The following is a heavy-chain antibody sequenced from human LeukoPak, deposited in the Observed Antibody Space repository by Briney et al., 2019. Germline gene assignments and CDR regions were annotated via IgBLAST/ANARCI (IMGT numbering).Heavy chain of an antibody. CDR2: INPNSGGT. V-gene: IGHV1-2*06. D-gene: IGHD4-17*01. CDR3: ASAEEDYGASVAFDI. CDR1: GYTFTGYY. Sequence: ASVKVSCKASGYTFTGYYMHWVRQAPGQGLEWMGRINPNSGGTNYAQKFKGRVTMTRDTSISKAYMELSSLRSDDKAVYYCASAEEDYGASVAFDIWGQGTMVTVSS. J-gene: IGHJ3*02.